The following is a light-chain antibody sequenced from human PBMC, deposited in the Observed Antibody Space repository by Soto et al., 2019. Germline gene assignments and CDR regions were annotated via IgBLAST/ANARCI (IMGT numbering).Light chain of an antibody. J-gene: IGLJ1*01. CDR2: RDN. V-gene: IGLV1-47*01. CDR3: AAWDDSLTSLYV. Sequence: QSVLTQPPSASGTPGQRVTISCSGSSSNIGSNYVSWYQQLPGTAPKLLMYRDNHRPSGVPDRFSGSRSGTSASLAISGLRSEDEFDYYCAAWDDSLTSLYVFGTG. CDR1: SSNIGSNY.